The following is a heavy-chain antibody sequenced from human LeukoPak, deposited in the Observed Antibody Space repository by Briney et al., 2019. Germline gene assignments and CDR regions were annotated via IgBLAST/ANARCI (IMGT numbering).Heavy chain of an antibody. D-gene: IGHD3-3*01. CDR2: IYYSGST. CDR1: GGSISSSSYY. V-gene: IGHV4-39*01. CDR3: ARRGEYDFWSANIWRGWFDP. J-gene: IGHJ5*02. Sequence: SETLSLTCTVSGGSISSSSYYWGWIRQPPGKGLEWIGSIYYSGSTYYNPSLKSRVTISVDTSKNQFSLKLSSVTAADTAVYYCARRGEYDFWSANIWRGWFDPWGQGTLVTVSS.